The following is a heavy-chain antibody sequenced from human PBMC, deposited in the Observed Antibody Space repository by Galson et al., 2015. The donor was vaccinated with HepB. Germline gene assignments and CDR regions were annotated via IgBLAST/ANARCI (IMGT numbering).Heavy chain of an antibody. J-gene: IGHJ6*02. CDR1: GYSFTSYW. Sequence: QSGAEVKRPGESLRISCKGSGYSFTSYWIGWVRQMPGKGLEWMGIIYPGDSDTRYSPSFQGQVTISADKSISTAYLQWSSLKASDTAMYYCARRRYFDWLLEPTEGGMDVWGQGTTVTVSS. CDR3: ARRRYFDWLLEPTEGGMDV. V-gene: IGHV5-51*01. CDR2: IYPGDSDT. D-gene: IGHD3-9*01.